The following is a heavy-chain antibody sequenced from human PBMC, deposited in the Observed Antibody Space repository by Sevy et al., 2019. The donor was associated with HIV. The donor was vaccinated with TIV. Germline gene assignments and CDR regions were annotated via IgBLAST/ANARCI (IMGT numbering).Heavy chain of an antibody. J-gene: IGHJ4*02. CDR1: GFTFRDYS. CDR3: TRVDYYDTSASQY. V-gene: IGHV3-21*01. CDR2: ISSASSYR. D-gene: IGHD3-22*01. Sequence: GGSLRLSCAASGFTFRDYSMNWVRQAPGQGLEWVSSISSASSYRKYGDSVKGRFTISRDNAKKLLYLDLNSLRVEDTAVYYCTRVDYYDTSASQYWGQGTLVTVSS.